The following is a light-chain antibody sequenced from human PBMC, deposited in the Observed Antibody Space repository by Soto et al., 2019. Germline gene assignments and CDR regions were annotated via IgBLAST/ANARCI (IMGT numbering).Light chain of an antibody. CDR1: RSDIGSYNY. V-gene: IGLV2-14*01. CDR2: GVS. J-gene: IGLJ1*01. CDR3: ISYTGSSTSYV. Sequence: QSVLTQPASVSGSPGQSITISCSGTRSDIGSYNYVAWYRQFPGKTPKILIYGVSNRPSGVSSRFSGSKSGNTASLTISGFQAEDEADYYCISYTGSSTSYVFGSGTKVTVL.